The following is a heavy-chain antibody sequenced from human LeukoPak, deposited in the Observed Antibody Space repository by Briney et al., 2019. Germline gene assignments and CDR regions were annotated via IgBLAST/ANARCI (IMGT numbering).Heavy chain of an antibody. CDR3: ARSHYGSGNNWFDP. CDR2: INPNSGGT. D-gene: IGHD3-10*01. V-gene: IGHV1-2*02. J-gene: IGHJ5*02. CDR1: GYTFTGYY. Sequence: ASVKVSCKASGYTFTGYYMHWVRQAPGQGLEWMGWINPNSGGTNYAQKFQGRVTMTRDTSISTAYMELSRLRSDDTAVYYCARSHYGSGNNWFDPWGQGTLVTVSS.